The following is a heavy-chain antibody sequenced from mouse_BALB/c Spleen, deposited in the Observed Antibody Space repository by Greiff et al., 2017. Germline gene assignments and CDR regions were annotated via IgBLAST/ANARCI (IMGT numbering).Heavy chain of an antibody. Sequence: EVQGVESGGGLVKPGGSLKLSCAASGFTFSSYGMSWVRQTPDKRLELVATINSNGGSTYYPDSVKGRFTISRDNAKNTLYLQMSSLKSEDTAMYYCARGGYYGSSPRAMDYWGQGTSVTVSS. CDR1: GFTFSSYG. CDR3: ARGGYYGSSPRAMDY. J-gene: IGHJ4*01. V-gene: IGHV5-6-3*01. D-gene: IGHD1-1*01. CDR2: INSNGGST.